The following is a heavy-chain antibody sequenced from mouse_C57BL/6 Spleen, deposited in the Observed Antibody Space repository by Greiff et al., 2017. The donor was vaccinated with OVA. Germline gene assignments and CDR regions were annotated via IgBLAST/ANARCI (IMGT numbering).Heavy chain of an antibody. V-gene: IGHV5-4*01. J-gene: IGHJ2*01. D-gene: IGHD2-12*01. CDR3: ARDQGYYSKGLDY. Sequence: EVQGVESGGGLVKPGGSLKLSCAASGFTFSSYAMSWVRQTPEKRLEWVATISDGGSYTYYPDNVKGRFTISRDNAKNNLYLQMSHLKSEDTAMYYWARDQGYYSKGLDYWGQGTTLTVSS. CDR2: ISDGGSYT. CDR1: GFTFSSYA.